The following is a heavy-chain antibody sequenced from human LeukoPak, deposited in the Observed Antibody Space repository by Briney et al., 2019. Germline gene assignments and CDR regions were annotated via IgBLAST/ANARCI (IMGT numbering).Heavy chain of an antibody. D-gene: IGHD3-9*01. CDR1: GGTFSSYA. Sequence: GASVEVSCKASGGTFSSYAISWVRQAPGQGLEWMGGIIPIFGTANYAQKFQGRVTITTDESTSTAYMELSSLRSEDTAVYYCARARYYDILTGYYHFDYWGQGTLVTVSS. CDR2: IIPIFGTA. V-gene: IGHV1-69*05. J-gene: IGHJ4*02. CDR3: ARARYYDILTGYYHFDY.